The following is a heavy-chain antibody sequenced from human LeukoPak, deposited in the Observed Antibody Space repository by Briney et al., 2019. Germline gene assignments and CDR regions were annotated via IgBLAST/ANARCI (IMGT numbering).Heavy chain of an antibody. Sequence: SETLSVTCTVSGGSITSYYCSWVRQPPGKGPEWIGYIYYSGSTSYNPSLKSRVTISLDTSRNQLSLKLSSVTTADTAVYYCARLVAYCSSASCTDFWGQGTLVTVSS. V-gene: IGHV4-59*01. CDR3: ARLVAYCSSASCTDF. CDR1: GGSITSYY. D-gene: IGHD2-2*01. CDR2: IYYSGST. J-gene: IGHJ4*02.